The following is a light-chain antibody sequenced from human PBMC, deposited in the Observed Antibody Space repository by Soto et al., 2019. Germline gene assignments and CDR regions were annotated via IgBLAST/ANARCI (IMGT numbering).Light chain of an antibody. Sequence: QSALTQPASVSGSPGQSITISCAGTSSDVGGYKYVSWYQQHPGKAPKLMIYEVSNRPSGVSNRFSGSKSGNTASLTISGRQAEDAADYYCHSYTSTYTGVFGTGTKLTVL. J-gene: IGLJ1*01. CDR2: EVS. CDR3: HSYTSTYTGV. CDR1: SSDVGGYKY. V-gene: IGLV2-14*01.